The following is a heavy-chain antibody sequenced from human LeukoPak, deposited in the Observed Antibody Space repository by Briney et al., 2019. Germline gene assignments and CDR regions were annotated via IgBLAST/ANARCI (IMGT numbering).Heavy chain of an antibody. D-gene: IGHD2-15*01. Sequence: SETLSLTCTVSGGSISSGSYYWSWTRQPAGKGLEWIGRIYTSGSTNYNPSLKSRVTISVDTSKNQFSLKLSSVTAADTAVYYCARGDVSCTGFDYWGQGTLVTVSS. CDR1: GGSISSGSYY. CDR2: IYTSGST. J-gene: IGHJ4*02. CDR3: ARGDVSCTGFDY. V-gene: IGHV4-61*02.